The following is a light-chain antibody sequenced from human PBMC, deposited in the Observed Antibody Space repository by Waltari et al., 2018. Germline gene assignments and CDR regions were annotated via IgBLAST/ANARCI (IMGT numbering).Light chain of an antibody. CDR1: HSFNNTF. Sequence: EGVLTQSPGTLSLSPGERAPLSCPVSHSFNNTFLAWYQLKPGQPPRLLIYGASSRAPGVPRRFSGRGSGADFIRTISRLDPDDFAVYFCQQFDTSPRWTFGQGTKVE. CDR3: QQFDTSPRWT. CDR2: GAS. J-gene: IGKJ1*01. V-gene: IGKV3-20*01.